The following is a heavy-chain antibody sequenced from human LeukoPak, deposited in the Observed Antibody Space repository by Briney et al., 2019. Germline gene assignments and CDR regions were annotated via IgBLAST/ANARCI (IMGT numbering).Heavy chain of an antibody. CDR3: ARSSSSLNPLWFFDY. V-gene: IGHV5-51*01. CDR2: IYPGDSDT. Sequence: PGESLKISCKSFGYSFTNYWIGWVRQMPGKDLEWLGIIYPGDSDTRYNPSLQGQVTISVDKSISTAYLQWSSLKASDTAMYYCARSSSSLNPLWFFDYWGQGTLVTVSS. J-gene: IGHJ4*02. D-gene: IGHD5-18*01. CDR1: GYSFTNYW.